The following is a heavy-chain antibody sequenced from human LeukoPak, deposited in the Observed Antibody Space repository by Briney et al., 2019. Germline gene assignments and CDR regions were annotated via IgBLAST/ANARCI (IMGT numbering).Heavy chain of an antibody. CDR1: KFNFA. CDR3: AKGHFASSSFFDY. Sequence: GGSLRLSCVASKFNFAMSWVRQTAGKGPEGVSAISGSGDSTFYRDSVKGRFTISRDNSKNTLYLQMNSLRVEDTALYYCAKGHFASSSFFDYWGPGTLVTVSS. D-gene: IGHD6-6*01. V-gene: IGHV3-23*02. CDR2: ISGSGDST. J-gene: IGHJ4*02.